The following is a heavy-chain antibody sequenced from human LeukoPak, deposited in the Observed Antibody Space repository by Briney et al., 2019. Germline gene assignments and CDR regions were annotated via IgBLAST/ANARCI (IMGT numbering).Heavy chain of an antibody. D-gene: IGHD3-10*01. CDR3: ARDGITMVRGVTSYGMDV. V-gene: IGHV4-38-2*02. Sequence: SETLSLTCAVSVYSISSGYYWGWIRQPPGKGLEGIGSIYHSGSTYYNPSLKSRVTISVDTSKNQFSLKLSSVTAADTAVYYCARDGITMVRGVTSYGMDVWGKGTTVTVSS. CDR1: VYSISSGYY. J-gene: IGHJ6*04. CDR2: IYHSGST.